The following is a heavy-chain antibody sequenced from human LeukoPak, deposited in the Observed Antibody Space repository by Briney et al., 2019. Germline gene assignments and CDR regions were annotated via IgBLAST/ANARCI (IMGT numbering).Heavy chain of an antibody. CDR1: GFTFSSYG. CDR2: ISSSSSYI. CDR3: ASLSVVQFYFDY. Sequence: GGTLRLSCAASGFTFSSYGMSWVRQAPGKGLEWVSSISSSSSYIYYADSVKGRFTISRDNAKNSLYLQMNSLRAEDTAMYYCASLSVVQFYFDYWGQGTLVTVSS. J-gene: IGHJ4*02. V-gene: IGHV3-21*01. D-gene: IGHD4-23*01.